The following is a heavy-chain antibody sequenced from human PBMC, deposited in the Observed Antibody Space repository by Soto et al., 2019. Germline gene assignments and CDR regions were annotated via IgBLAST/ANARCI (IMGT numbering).Heavy chain of an antibody. CDR1: GGSFSGYY. D-gene: IGHD3-22*01. CDR3: AGREDSSGYYHNWFDP. CDR2: INHSGST. J-gene: IGHJ5*02. V-gene: IGHV4-34*01. Sequence: SETLSLTCAVYGGSFSGYYWSWIRQPPGKGLEWIGEINHSGSTNYNPSLKSRVTISVDTSKNQFSLKLSSVTAADTAVYYCAGREDSSGYYHNWFDPWGQGTLVTVSS.